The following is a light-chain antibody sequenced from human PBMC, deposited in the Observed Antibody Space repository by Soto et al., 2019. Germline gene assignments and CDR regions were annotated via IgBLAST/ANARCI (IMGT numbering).Light chain of an antibody. Sequence: DIQMTQSPTSLAASVGDRVTITCQASQDLTNFLNWYQQKPGEAPKLLIYDTTTLAEGVQSRFSGGGSGTDFTFTINGLQPEDAAIYSCQQYVNLPYTFGQGTKLEIK. CDR3: QQYVNLPYT. CDR1: QDLTNF. CDR2: DTT. J-gene: IGKJ2*01. V-gene: IGKV1-33*01.